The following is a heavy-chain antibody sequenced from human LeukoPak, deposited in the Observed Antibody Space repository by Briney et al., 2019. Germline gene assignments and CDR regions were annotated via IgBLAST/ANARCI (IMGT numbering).Heavy chain of an antibody. CDR2: ISSSSSTI. V-gene: IGHV3-48*04. CDR1: GFTFSSYS. CDR3: ARVTVAGTLYFDY. D-gene: IGHD6-19*01. Sequence: GGSLRLSCAASGFTFSSYSMNWVRQAPGKGLEWVSYISSSSSTIYYADSVKGRFTISRDNAENTLYLQMNSLRAEDTAVYYCARVTVAGTLYFDYWGQGTLVTVSS. J-gene: IGHJ4*02.